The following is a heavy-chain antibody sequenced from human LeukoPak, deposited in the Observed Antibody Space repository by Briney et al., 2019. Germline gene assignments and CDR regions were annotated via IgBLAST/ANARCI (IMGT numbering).Heavy chain of an antibody. V-gene: IGHV3-53*01. Sequence: QPGGSLRLSCAASGFTVSSNYMSWVRQAPGKGLEWVSVIYSGGSTYYADSVKGRFTISRDNAKDTLYLQMTSLRAEDTAVYYCARATYYYDSSGYRAIYYFDYWGQGTLVTVSS. CDR2: IYSGGST. J-gene: IGHJ4*02. CDR3: ARATYYYDSSGYRAIYYFDY. D-gene: IGHD3-22*01. CDR1: GFTVSSNY.